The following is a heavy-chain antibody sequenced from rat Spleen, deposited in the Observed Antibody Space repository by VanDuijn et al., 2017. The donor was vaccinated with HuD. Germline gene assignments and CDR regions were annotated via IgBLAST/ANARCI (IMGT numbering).Heavy chain of an antibody. CDR2: IIYDGSST. CDR3: AIQVLIGYFDY. CDR1: GFTFSDYA. V-gene: IGHV5-17*01. J-gene: IGHJ2*01. Sequence: EVQLVESGGGLVQPGRSLKLSCAASGFTFSDYAMAWVRQAPKKGLEWVATIIYDGSSTYYRDSVKGRFTISRDNAKSTLYLQMDSLRSEDTATYYCAIQVLIGYFDYWGQGVMVTVSS. D-gene: IGHD1-12*01.